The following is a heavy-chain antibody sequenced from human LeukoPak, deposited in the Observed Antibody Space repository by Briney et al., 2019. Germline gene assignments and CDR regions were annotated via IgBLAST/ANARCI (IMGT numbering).Heavy chain of an antibody. V-gene: IGHV3-74*01. D-gene: IGHD3-22*01. J-gene: IGHJ4*02. CDR2: INNDGSST. Sequence: GGSLRLSCAASEFTFSSYYMHWVRQAPGKGLVWVSRINNDGSSTTYADSVKGRFTISRDNAKNTLYLQMNSLRAEDTAFYYCARDVSSAYYFEYWGQGTLSPSPQ. CDR3: ARDVSSAYYFEY. CDR1: EFTFSSYY.